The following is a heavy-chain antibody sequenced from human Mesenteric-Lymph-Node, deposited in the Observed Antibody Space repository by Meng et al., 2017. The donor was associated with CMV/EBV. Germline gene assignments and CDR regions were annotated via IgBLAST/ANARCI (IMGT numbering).Heavy chain of an antibody. CDR2: INWNGERT. V-gene: IGHV3-20*04. CDR3: ARARETIPGMNWFDP. Sequence: GESLKISCAASRFTFDDYGMYWVRQAPGKGLEWVSGINWNGERTQYADSVKGRFTISRDNARNSLYLQMNSLREEDTAVYYCARARETIPGMNWFDPWGQGTLVTVSS. D-gene: IGHD1-1*01. J-gene: IGHJ5*02. CDR1: RFTFDDYG.